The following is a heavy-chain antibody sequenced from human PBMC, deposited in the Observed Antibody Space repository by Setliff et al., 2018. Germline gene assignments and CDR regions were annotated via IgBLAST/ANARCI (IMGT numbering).Heavy chain of an antibody. J-gene: IGHJ4*02. Sequence: SETLSLTCAVYGGSFSGYYWSWIRQPPGKGLEWLGEINHSGSTNCNPSLKSRVTISVDTSKNQFSLSLSSVTAADTAVYYCARSGYSGYDPRAAAGIFDYWGQGTLVTVSS. CDR3: ARSGYSGYDPRAAAGIFDY. CDR2: INHSGST. V-gene: IGHV4-34*01. D-gene: IGHD5-12*01. CDR1: GGSFSGYY.